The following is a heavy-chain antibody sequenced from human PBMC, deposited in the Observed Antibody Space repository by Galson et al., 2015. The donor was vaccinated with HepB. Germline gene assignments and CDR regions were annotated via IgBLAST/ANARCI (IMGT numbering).Heavy chain of an antibody. V-gene: IGHV1-18*04. Sequence: SVKVSCKASGYTFTSYGISWVRQAPGQGLEWMGWISGYNGNTNYAQKFQGRVTMTTDTSTSTAYMELRSLRSDDTAVYYCARDCDSSGYYRLYYYYGMDVWGQGTTVTVSS. CDR3: ARDCDSSGYYRLYYYYGMDV. CDR2: ISGYNGNT. CDR1: GYTFTSYG. J-gene: IGHJ6*02. D-gene: IGHD3-22*01.